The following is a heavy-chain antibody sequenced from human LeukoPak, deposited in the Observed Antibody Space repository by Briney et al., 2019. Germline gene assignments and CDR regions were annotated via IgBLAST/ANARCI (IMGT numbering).Heavy chain of an antibody. V-gene: IGHV4-34*01. D-gene: IGHD6-13*01. CDR2: INHSGST. CDR3: ARAGKSSSRSGYYYYGMDV. J-gene: IGHJ6*04. Sequence: SETLSLTCAVYGGSFSGYYWSWIRQPPGKGLEWIGEINHSGSTNYNPSLKSRVTVSVDTSKNQFSLKLSSVTAADTAVYYCARAGKSSSRSGYYYYGMDVWGKGTTVTVPS. CDR1: GGSFSGYY.